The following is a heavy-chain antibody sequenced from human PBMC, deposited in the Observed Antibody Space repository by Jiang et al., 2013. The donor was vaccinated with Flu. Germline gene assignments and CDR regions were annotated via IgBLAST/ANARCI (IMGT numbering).Heavy chain of an antibody. CDR3: AKGWGDIVVVPAAIRYDY. V-gene: IGHV3-23*01. CDR2: ISGSGGST. CDR1: GFTFSSYA. D-gene: IGHD2-2*02. J-gene: IGHJ4*02. Sequence: AASGFTFSSYAMSWVRQAPGKGLEWVSAISGSGGSTYYADSVKGRFTISRDNSKNTLYLQMNSLRAEDTAVYYCAKGWGDIVVVPAAIRYDYWGQGTLVTVSS.